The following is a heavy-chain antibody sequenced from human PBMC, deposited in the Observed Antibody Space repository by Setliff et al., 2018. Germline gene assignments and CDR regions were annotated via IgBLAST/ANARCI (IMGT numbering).Heavy chain of an antibody. CDR2: IYYSGST. Sequence: SETLSLTCRVSGGSISSGNYYWGLIRQPPGKGLEWVATIYYSGSTYSKPSLKSRLIISVDAPDNQFSVKLSSVTAADTAVYYCARHKSNGSGSYPYLYMDVWGKGIMVTVS. V-gene: IGHV4-39*01. D-gene: IGHD3-10*01. CDR3: ARHKSNGSGSYPYLYMDV. CDR1: GGSISSGNYY. J-gene: IGHJ6*03.